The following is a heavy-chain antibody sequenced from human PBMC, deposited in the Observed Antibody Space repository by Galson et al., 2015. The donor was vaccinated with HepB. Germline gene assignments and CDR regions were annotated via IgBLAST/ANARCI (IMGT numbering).Heavy chain of an antibody. CDR3: ARRVYDSYCFGMDV. J-gene: IGHJ6*02. CDR1: GFTFSSYS. Sequence: SLRLSCAASGFTFSSYSMNWVRQAPGKGLEWVSYITSSSATKFYADSVKGRFTISRDNARGSVYLQMNSLRDGDTAVYYCARRVYDSYCFGMDVWGQGITVTVSS. D-gene: IGHD3-22*01. V-gene: IGHV3-48*02. CDR2: ITSSSATK.